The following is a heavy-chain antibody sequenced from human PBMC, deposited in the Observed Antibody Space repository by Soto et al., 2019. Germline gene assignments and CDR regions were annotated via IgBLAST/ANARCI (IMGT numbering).Heavy chain of an antibody. CDR3: ARDLASYDFWSGYRRTHDAFDI. D-gene: IGHD3-3*01. V-gene: IGHV4-34*01. CDR1: GGSFSGYY. Sequence: SETLSLTCAVYGGSFSGYYWSWIRQPPGKGLEWIGEINHSGSTNYNPSLKSRVTISVDTSKNQFSLKLSSVTAADTAVYYCARDLASYDFWSGYRRTHDAFDIWGQGTMVTVSS. CDR2: INHSGST. J-gene: IGHJ3*02.